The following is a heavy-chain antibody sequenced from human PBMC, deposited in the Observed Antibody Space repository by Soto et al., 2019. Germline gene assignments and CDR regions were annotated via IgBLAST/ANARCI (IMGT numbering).Heavy chain of an antibody. CDR2: ISYDGSNK. J-gene: IGHJ4*02. D-gene: IGHD3-3*01. CDR1: GFTFSSYG. Sequence: LRLSCAASGFTFSSYGMHWVRQAPGKGLEWVAVISYDGSNKYYADSVKGRFTISRDNSKNTLYLQMNSLRAEDTAVYYCAKDYDFWSGYCDYWGQGTLVTVSS. CDR3: AKDYDFWSGYCDY. V-gene: IGHV3-30*18.